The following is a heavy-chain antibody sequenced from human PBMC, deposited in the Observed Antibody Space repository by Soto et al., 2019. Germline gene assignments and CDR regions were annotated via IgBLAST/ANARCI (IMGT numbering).Heavy chain of an antibody. Sequence: GGSLRLSCAASGFTFSSYAMHWVRQAPGKGLEWVAVISYDGSNKYYADSVKGRFTISRDNSKNTLYLQMNSLRAEDTAVYYCARDRDLAAGFSFSFDPWGQGTLVTVSS. D-gene: IGHD6-13*01. V-gene: IGHV3-30-3*01. CDR1: GFTFSSYA. CDR3: ARDRDLAAGFSFSFDP. J-gene: IGHJ5*02. CDR2: ISYDGSNK.